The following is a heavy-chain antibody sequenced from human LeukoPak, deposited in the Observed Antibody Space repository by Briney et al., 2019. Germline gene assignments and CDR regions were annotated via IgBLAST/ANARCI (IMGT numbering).Heavy chain of an antibody. CDR1: GFTFSSYE. Sequence: GGSLRLSCAASGFTFSSYEMNWVRQAPGKGLEWVSYISSSSSSISYAGSVKGRFTISRDNAKNSLFLQMNSLRAEDTAVYYCARRYCSTTSCLFDYWGQGTLVTVSP. V-gene: IGHV3-48*03. J-gene: IGHJ4*02. CDR3: ARRYCSTTSCLFDY. D-gene: IGHD2-2*01. CDR2: ISSSSSSI.